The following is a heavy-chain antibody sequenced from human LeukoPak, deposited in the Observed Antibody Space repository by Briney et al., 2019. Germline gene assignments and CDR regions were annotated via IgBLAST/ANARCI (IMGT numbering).Heavy chain of an antibody. CDR1: GGSISSGGYS. V-gene: IGHV4-30-2*01. J-gene: IGHJ5*02. D-gene: IGHD1-26*01. Sequence: PSQTLSLTCAVSGGSISSGGYSWSWIRQPPGKGLEWIGYIYHSGSTSYNPSLKSRVSISVDASKNQFSLKLSSVTAADTAVYYCARSPGRVGATGLDPWGQGILVSVSS. CDR3: ARSPGRVGATGLDP. CDR2: IYHSGST.